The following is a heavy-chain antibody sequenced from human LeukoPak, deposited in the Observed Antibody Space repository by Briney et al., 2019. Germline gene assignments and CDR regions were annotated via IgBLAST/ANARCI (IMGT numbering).Heavy chain of an antibody. CDR2: INPSGGST. V-gene: IGHV1-46*01. CDR3: ARGYDSSGYSQPFDY. CDR1: GYTFTSYY. D-gene: IGHD3-22*01. J-gene: IGHJ4*02. Sequence: GASVKVSCKASGYTFTSYYMHWVRQAPGQGLEWMGKINPSGGSTSYAQKFQGRVTMTRDMSTSTVYMELSSLRSEDTAEYYCARGYDSSGYSQPFDYWGQGTLVTVSP.